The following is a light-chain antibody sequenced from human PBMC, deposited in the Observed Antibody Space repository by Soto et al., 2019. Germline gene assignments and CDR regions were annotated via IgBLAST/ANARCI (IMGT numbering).Light chain of an antibody. Sequence: QLVLTQSPSASASLGASIKLTCTLSSGHRSYAIAWHQQQPEKGPRYLMKLNSDGSHSKGDGIPDRFSGSSSGAERYLTISSLQSEDEADYYCQTWGTGIGVFGTGTKLTVL. CDR2: LNSDGSH. CDR1: SGHRSYA. CDR3: QTWGTGIGV. J-gene: IGLJ1*01. V-gene: IGLV4-69*01.